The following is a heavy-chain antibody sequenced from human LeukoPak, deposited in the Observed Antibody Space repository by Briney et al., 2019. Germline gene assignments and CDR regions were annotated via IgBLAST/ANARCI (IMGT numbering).Heavy chain of an antibody. CDR3: ARGPVRAAAGRAPNWFDP. D-gene: IGHD6-13*01. CDR1: GYTFTSYD. J-gene: IGHJ5*02. CDR2: MNPNSGNT. Sequence: GASVKVSCKASGYTFTSYDINWVRQATGQGLEWMGWMNPNSGNTGYAQKFQGRVTITRNTSISTAYMELSSLRSEDTAVYYCARGPVRAAAGRAPNWFDPWGQGTLVTVSS. V-gene: IGHV1-8*03.